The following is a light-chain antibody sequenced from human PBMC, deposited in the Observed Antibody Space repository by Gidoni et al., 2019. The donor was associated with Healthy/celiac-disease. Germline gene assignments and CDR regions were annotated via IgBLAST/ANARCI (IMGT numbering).Light chain of an antibody. J-gene: IGKJ2*01. Sequence: IVFTQSPATLSLSPGERATLSCRASQSVSSYLAWYQQKPGQAPRLIIYDAYNRATGIPARFSGSGSGTDFTLTISSLEPEDFAVYYCQQRSNWPSFFGQGTKLEIK. V-gene: IGKV3-11*01. CDR3: QQRSNWPSF. CDR1: QSVSSY. CDR2: DAY.